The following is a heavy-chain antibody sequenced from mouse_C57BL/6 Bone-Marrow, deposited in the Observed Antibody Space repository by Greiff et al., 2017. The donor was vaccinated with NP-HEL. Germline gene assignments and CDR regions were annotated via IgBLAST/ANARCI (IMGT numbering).Heavy chain of an antibody. CDR1: GYTFTSYW. V-gene: IGHV1-61*01. CDR2: IYPSDSET. J-gene: IGHJ2*01. Sequence: VQLQQSGAELVRPGSSVKLSCKASGYTFTSYWMDWVKQRPGQGLEWIGNIYPSDSETHYNQKFKDKATLTVDKSSSTAYMQLSSLTSEDSAVYYCARWYDYDEFDYWGQGTTLTVSS. D-gene: IGHD2-4*01. CDR3: ARWYDYDEFDY.